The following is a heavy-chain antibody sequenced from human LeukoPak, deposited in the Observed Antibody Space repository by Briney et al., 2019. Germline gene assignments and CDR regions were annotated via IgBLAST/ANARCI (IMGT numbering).Heavy chain of an antibody. CDR1: GFTFSNYA. V-gene: IGHV3-64D*09. CDR3: VKDRCVDY. Sequence: GGSLRLSCSVSGFTFSNYAMHWVRQAPGKGLQYVSSISSNGDSTYYADSVKGRFSISRDNSKNTLFLQMSSLRAEDTAVYYCVKDRCVDYWGQGILVTVSS. J-gene: IGHJ4*02. D-gene: IGHD3-16*02. CDR2: ISSNGDST.